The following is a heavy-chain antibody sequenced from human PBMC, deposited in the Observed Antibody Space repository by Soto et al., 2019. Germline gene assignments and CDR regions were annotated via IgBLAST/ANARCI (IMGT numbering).Heavy chain of an antibody. CDR3: ARARATIAAAAIFDC. D-gene: IGHD6-13*01. CDR2: VYRTGST. Sequence: QVQLQESGPGLVKPSGTLSLTCAVSGGSISTSNWWSWVRQPPGKGLEWIGEVYRTGSTNYNPSPESRLTISVDKSTNQFPLTLTSVTAADTAVYYCARARATIAAAAIFDCWGQGTLVTVSS. CDR1: GGSISTSNW. J-gene: IGHJ4*02. V-gene: IGHV4-4*02.